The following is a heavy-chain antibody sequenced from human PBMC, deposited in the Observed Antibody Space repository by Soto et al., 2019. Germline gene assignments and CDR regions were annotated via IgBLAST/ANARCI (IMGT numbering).Heavy chain of an antibody. D-gene: IGHD1-26*01. Sequence: EERLVESGGGSVQPGGSLRHSCAASRFTFSSYWMYWVRQAPGKGLVWVSRINSDGSSTRYADSVKGRFSISRDNSKSTLYLQMNTLRAEDTAVYYCARRREGYYYGLDVWGQGTTVTVSS. J-gene: IGHJ6*02. CDR1: RFTFSSYW. V-gene: IGHV3-74*01. CDR2: INSDGSST. CDR3: ARRREGYYYGLDV.